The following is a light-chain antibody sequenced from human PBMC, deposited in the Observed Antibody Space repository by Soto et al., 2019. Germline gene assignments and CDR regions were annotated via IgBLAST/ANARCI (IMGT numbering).Light chain of an antibody. V-gene: IGLV3-21*02. CDR2: DDT. J-gene: IGLJ2*01. Sequence: SYELTQPPSVSVAPGQTARIPCGGNNIGSKSVNWYQQKPGQAPVLVVYDDTDRPSGIPERFSGSNSGNTATLTISRVEAGDEADYYCQVWDSSSDHVVFGGGTKVTVL. CDR1: NIGSKS. CDR3: QVWDSSSDHVV.